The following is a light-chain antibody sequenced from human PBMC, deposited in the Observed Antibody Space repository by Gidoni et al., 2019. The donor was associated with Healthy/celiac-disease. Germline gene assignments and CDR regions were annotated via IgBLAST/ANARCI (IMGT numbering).Light chain of an antibody. J-gene: IGKJ2*04. CDR2: WAS. Sequence: DIVMTQSPDSLAVSLGERATINCKSSQSFLYSSNNKNYLAWYQQKPGQPPKLLIDWASTRESGVPDRFSGSGSGTDFTLTISSLQAEDVAVYYCQQYYSTPCSFGQGTKLEIK. V-gene: IGKV4-1*01. CDR3: QQYYSTPCS. CDR1: QSFLYSSNNKNY.